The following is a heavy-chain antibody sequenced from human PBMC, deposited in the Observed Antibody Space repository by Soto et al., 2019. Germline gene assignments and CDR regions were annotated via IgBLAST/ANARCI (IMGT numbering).Heavy chain of an antibody. V-gene: IGHV3-74*01. CDR1: GFTFSSYW. CDR2: INSDGSST. J-gene: IGHJ4*02. Sequence: SLRLSCAASGFTFSSYWMHWVRQVPGKGLVWVSRINSDGSSTSYADSVKGRFTISRDNAKNTLYLQMNSLRAEDTAVYYCARSTYSSSWYNWGQGTLVTVSS. CDR3: ARSTYSSSWYN. D-gene: IGHD6-13*01.